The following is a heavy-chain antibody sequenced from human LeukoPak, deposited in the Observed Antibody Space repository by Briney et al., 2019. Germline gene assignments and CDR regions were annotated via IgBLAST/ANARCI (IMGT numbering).Heavy chain of an antibody. D-gene: IGHD1-26*01. CDR1: GYTFTSYY. CDR3: ARDRWELPLY. J-gene: IGHJ4*02. CDR2: INPSGGST. V-gene: IGHV1-46*03. Sequence: ASLKVSCKASGYTFTSYYMHCVPQAPGQGLEWMGIINPSGGSTSYAQKFQGRVTMTRDTSTSTVYMELSSLRSEDTAVYYCARDRWELPLYWGQGTLVTVSS.